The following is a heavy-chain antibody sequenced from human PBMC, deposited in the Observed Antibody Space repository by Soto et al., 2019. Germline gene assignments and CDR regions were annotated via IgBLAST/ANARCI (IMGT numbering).Heavy chain of an antibody. CDR1: GYPFTGYS. Sequence: QIQLVQSGAEVKKPGASVKVYCKASGYPFTGYSVGWVRQAPGQGPEWMGWISAYSGDTYYAQRFQDRLTMTTDASTSTAYMDLRSLRSDDTAVYYCARPSGSYGDYAWSLKYWGQGTLVTVSS. V-gene: IGHV1-18*01. CDR3: ARPSGSYGDYAWSLKY. J-gene: IGHJ4*02. CDR2: ISAYSGDT. D-gene: IGHD4-17*01.